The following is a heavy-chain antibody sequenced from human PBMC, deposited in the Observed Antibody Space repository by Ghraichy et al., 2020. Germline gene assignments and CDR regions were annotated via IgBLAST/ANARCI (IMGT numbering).Heavy chain of an antibody. CDR1: GFTFSSYS. V-gene: IGHV3-21*01. J-gene: IGHJ5*02. CDR2: ISSSSSYI. Sequence: GESLNISCAASGFTFSSYSMNWVRQAPGKGLEWVSSISSSSSYIYYADSVKGRFTISRDNAKNSLYLQMNSLRAEDTAVYYCARDRGIVVVPAAYCFDPWGQGTLVTVSS. D-gene: IGHD2-2*01. CDR3: ARDRGIVVVPAAYCFDP.